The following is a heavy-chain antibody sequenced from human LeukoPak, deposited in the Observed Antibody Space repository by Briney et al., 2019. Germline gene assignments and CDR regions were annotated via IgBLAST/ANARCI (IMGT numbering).Heavy chain of an antibody. CDR3: AKDAQRGFDYSNSLEH. D-gene: IGHD4-11*01. V-gene: IGHV3-74*01. Sequence: GGSLRLSCAASGFTFSSYWMHWVRQAPGKGLVWVSHITTDGSSTTYADSVEGRFTISRDNFKNMVSLQMNRLRAEDTAVYYCAKDAQRGFDYSNSLEHWGQGSLVTISS. J-gene: IGHJ4*02. CDR1: GFTFSSYW. CDR2: ITTDGSST.